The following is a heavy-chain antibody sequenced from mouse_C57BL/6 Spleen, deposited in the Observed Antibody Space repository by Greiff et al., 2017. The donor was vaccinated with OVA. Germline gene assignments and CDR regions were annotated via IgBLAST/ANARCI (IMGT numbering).Heavy chain of an antibody. D-gene: IGHD1-1*01. CDR2: ISRGSSTI. CDR1: GFTFSDYG. J-gene: IGHJ2*01. V-gene: IGHV5-17*01. Sequence: EVQLVESGGGLVKPGGSLKLSCAASGFTFSDYGMHWVRQAPEKGLEWVAYISRGSSTIYYADTVKGRFTISRDNAKNTPFLQMTSLRSEDTAMYYCARSSIYYYGSSSFDYWGQGTTLTVSA. CDR3: ARSSIYYYGSSSFDY.